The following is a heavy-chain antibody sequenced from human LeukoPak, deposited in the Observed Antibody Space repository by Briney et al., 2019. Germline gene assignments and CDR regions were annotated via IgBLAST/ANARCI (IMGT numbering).Heavy chain of an antibody. D-gene: IGHD3-3*01. Sequence: ASVKVSCKASGYTFTGYYMHWVRQAPGQGLEWMGWINPNSGGTNYAQKFQGRVTMTRDTSISTAYMELSRLRSDDTAVYYCARDGLFGITIFGVVITEARRKSFESYESYWGQGTLVTVSS. V-gene: IGHV1-2*02. CDR2: INPNSGGT. J-gene: IGHJ4*02. CDR1: GYTFTGYY. CDR3: ARDGLFGITIFGVVITEARRKSFESYESY.